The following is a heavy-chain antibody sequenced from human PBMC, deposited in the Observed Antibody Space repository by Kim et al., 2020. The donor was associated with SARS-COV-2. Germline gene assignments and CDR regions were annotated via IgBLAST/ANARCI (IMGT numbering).Heavy chain of an antibody. CDR1: GFTFSSYS. V-gene: IGHV3-21*01. J-gene: IGHJ4*02. CDR2: ISSSSSYI. CDR3: ARDSIAAVRRSHFDY. D-gene: IGHD6-13*01. Sequence: GGSLRLSCAASGFTFSSYSMNWVRQAPGKGLEWVSSISSSSSYIYYADSVKGRFTISRDNAKNSLYLQMNSLRAEATAVYYCARDSIAAVRRSHFDYWGQGTLVTVSS.